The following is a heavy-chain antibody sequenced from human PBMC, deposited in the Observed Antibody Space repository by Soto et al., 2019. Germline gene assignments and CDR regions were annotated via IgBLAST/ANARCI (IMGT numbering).Heavy chain of an antibody. CDR1: GGSISSYY. CDR3: ARLLSYYGDYPFDY. J-gene: IGHJ4*02. Sequence: SETLSLTCTVSGGSISSYYWSWIRQPPGKGLEWIGYIYYSGSTNYNPSLKSRVTISVDTSKNQFSLKLSSVTAADTAVYYCARLLSYYGDYPFDYWGQGTLVTVSS. D-gene: IGHD4-17*01. CDR2: IYYSGST. V-gene: IGHV4-59*08.